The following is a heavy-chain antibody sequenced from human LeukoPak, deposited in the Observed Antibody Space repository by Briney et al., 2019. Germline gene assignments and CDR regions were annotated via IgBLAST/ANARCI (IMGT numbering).Heavy chain of an antibody. V-gene: IGHV3-23*01. CDR2: IRGSGDTA. D-gene: IGHD6-6*01. J-gene: IGHJ4*02. CDR1: GFTFSSHS. CDR3: AKVTWESRPPDCNS. Sequence: GRSLRLSCAASGFTFSSHSMAWVRQAPGKGLEWVSAIRGSGDTALYADSVKGRFTISRDNFKNIVYLEMNSLRAEDTATYYCAKVTWESRPPDCNSWGPGTLVTVSS.